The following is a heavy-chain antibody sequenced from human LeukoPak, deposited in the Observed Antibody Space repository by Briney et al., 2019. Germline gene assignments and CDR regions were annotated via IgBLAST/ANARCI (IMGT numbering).Heavy chain of an antibody. Sequence: NPGGSLRLSCAASGFTFSNAWMSWVRQAPGKGLEWVGRIKSKTDGGTTDYAAPVKGRFTISRDDSKNTLYLQMNSLKTEDTAVYYCTTGIAAAGPRRRYFDYWGQGTLVTVSS. D-gene: IGHD6-13*01. V-gene: IGHV3-15*01. J-gene: IGHJ4*02. CDR1: GFTFSNAW. CDR3: TTGIAAAGPRRRYFDY. CDR2: IKSKTDGGTT.